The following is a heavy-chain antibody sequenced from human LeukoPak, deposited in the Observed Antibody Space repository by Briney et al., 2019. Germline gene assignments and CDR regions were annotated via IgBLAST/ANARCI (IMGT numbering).Heavy chain of an antibody. CDR2: IWSDGNNR. CDR1: GFTFRNYG. D-gene: IGHD1-1*01. J-gene: IGHJ4*02. CDR3: AIWTSGNY. V-gene: IGHV3-33*03. Sequence: PGGSLRLSCAASGFTFRNYGMHWVRQATGKGLEWVSFIWSDGNNRFYADSVKGRFTISKDNPGTSLYLDMHSLRAEDTAIYYCAIWTSGNYWGQGTLVTVSS.